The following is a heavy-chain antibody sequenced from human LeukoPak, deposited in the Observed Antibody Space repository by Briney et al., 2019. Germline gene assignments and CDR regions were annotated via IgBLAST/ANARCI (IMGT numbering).Heavy chain of an antibody. V-gene: IGHV3-23*01. CDR2: ISGSGGST. CDR3: AREGLGSGSYFSAWFDP. D-gene: IGHD3-10*01. J-gene: IGHJ5*02. Sequence: GGSLRLSCAASGFTFSSYAMSWVRQAPGKGLEWVPAISGSGGSTYYADSVKGRFSISRDNSKNTLYLEMNSLRPEDTALYYCAREGLGSGSYFSAWFDPWGQGTLVTVSS. CDR1: GFTFSSYA.